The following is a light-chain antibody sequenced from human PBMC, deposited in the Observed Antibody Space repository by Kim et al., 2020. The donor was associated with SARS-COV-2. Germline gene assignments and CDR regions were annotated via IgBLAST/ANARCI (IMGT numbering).Light chain of an antibody. Sequence: SLGESATLSCRASQSVSSSYLAWYQQKLGQSPRLLIFGASRRATGIPDRFSGSGSGTVFTLTISRLEPEDFAMYYCQHYGSSPLTFGGGTKLDIK. CDR2: GAS. CDR1: QSVSSSY. V-gene: IGKV3-20*01. CDR3: QHYGSSPLT. J-gene: IGKJ4*01.